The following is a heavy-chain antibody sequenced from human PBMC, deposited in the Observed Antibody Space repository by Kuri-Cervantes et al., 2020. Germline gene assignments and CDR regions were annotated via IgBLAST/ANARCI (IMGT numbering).Heavy chain of an antibody. V-gene: IGHV3-7*01. CDR1: GFTFSSYG. Sequence: GESLKISCAASGFTFSSYGMHWVRQAPGKGLEWVANIKQDGSEKYYVDSVKDRFTISRDNAKNSLYLQMNSLRAEDTAVYYCARGGKYSSGPYYFDYWGQGTLVTVSS. CDR2: IKQDGSEK. D-gene: IGHD6-25*01. CDR3: ARGGKYSSGPYYFDY. J-gene: IGHJ4*02.